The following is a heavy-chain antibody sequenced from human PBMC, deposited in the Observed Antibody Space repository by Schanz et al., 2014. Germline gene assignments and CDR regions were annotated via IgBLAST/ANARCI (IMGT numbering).Heavy chain of an antibody. CDR2: MHHSEGR. D-gene: IGHD2-15*01. V-gene: IGHV4-4*02. CDR1: GASISSVYW. CDR3: VRNGDCRGGIRCDKGYFDS. J-gene: IGHJ4*02. Sequence: QVQLQESGPGLVKPSGTLSLTCTVSGASISSVYWWSWVRQSPGTGLEWIGEMHHSEGRNYNPSLKSRVTTFIDEPKNNFSRELNSVTAADTAVYYCVRNGDCRGGIRCDKGYFDSWGQGILVTVSS.